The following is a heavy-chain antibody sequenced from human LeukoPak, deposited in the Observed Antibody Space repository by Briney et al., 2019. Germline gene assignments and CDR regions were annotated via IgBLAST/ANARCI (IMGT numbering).Heavy chain of an antibody. CDR3: ARASVTYYYYYMDV. V-gene: IGHV4-59*01. CDR2: IHYSGST. J-gene: IGHJ6*03. CDR1: GGSITNYY. D-gene: IGHD4-11*01. Sequence: SETLSLTCTVSGGSITNYYWTWIRQPPGKGLEWIGYIHYSGSTNYDPSLKSRVTISVDTSKNQFSLKLSSVTAADTAVYYCARASVTYYYYYMDVWGKGTTVTVSS.